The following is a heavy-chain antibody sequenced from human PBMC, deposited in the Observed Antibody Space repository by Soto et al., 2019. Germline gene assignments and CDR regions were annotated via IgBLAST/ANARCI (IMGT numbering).Heavy chain of an antibody. V-gene: IGHV4-31*03. Sequence: QVQLQESGPGLVKPSQTMSLTCTVSGGSISSGGYYRSWLRQRPGKGLEWIGYVYYRTYYNPSLKSRVTISVDTSKNKFCLKLSSVTAADTAVYYCARDYRASYPAYYYYGMDVWGQGTRVTVPS. D-gene: IGHD3-16*02. CDR2: VYYRT. CDR1: GGSISSGGYY. CDR3: ARDYRASYPAYYYYGMDV. J-gene: IGHJ6*02.